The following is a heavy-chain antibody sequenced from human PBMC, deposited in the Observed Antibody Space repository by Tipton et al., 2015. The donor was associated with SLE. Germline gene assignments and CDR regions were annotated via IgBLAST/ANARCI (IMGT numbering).Heavy chain of an antibody. Sequence: TLSLTCTVSGGSMRSSNHHWGWIRQPPGKGLEWIGIIYYVGKTYYNPSLKSRLTISVDTSKNQFSLNLSSLTAADTAVYYCARVGFDYYGSGSFQFDPWGQGTLVSVSS. V-gene: IGHV4-39*07. J-gene: IGHJ5*02. D-gene: IGHD3-10*01. CDR2: IYYVGKT. CDR1: GGSMRSSNHH. CDR3: ARVGFDYYGSGSFQFDP.